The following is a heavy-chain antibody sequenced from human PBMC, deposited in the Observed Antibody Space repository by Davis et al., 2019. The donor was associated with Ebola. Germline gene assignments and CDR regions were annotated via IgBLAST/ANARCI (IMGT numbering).Heavy chain of an antibody. V-gene: IGHV4-39*01. J-gene: IGHJ5*02. CDR3: AGGGRYYYGSGRWFDP. CDR1: GGSISSSSYY. Sequence: SETLSLTCTVSGGSISSSSYYWGRIRQPPGKGLEWIGSIYYSGSTYYNPSLKSRVTISVDTSKNQFSLKLSSVTAADTAVYYCAGGGRYYYGSGRWFDPWGQGTLVTVSS. D-gene: IGHD3-10*01. CDR2: IYYSGST.